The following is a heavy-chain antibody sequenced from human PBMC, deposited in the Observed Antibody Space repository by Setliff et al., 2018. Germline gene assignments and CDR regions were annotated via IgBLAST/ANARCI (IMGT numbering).Heavy chain of an antibody. CDR2: IYHDGND. J-gene: IGHJ4*02. D-gene: IGHD1-1*01. Sequence: SETLSLTCTVSGASINSLFWWSWVRQPPGKGLEWIGEIYHDGNDKYTPSVHYSPSLKSRVTISIDKSNNQFSLKLTSMTAADTAVYYCAKGGGRYHSDSWGQGILVTVSS. V-gene: IGHV4-4*02. CDR1: GASINSLFW. CDR3: AKGGGRYHSDS.